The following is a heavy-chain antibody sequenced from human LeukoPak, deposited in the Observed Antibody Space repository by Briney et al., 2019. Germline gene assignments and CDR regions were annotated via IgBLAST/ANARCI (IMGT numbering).Heavy chain of an antibody. CDR3: ARISREQYCSGGSCVLGDDYYYYMDV. CDR2: ISSSGSTI. Sequence: GGSLRLSCAASGFTFSSYEMNWVRQAPGKGLEWVSYISSSGSTIYYADSVKGRFTISRDNAKNSLYLQMNSLRAEATAVYYCARISREQYCSGGSCVLGDDYYYYMDVWGKGTTVTISS. V-gene: IGHV3-48*03. D-gene: IGHD2-15*01. CDR1: GFTFSSYE. J-gene: IGHJ6*03.